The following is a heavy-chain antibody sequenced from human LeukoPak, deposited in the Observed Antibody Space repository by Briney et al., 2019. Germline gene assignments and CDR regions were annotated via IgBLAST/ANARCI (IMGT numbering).Heavy chain of an antibody. CDR2: ISSKGGSP. V-gene: IGHV3-64*05. CDR1: VCTLSSYT. J-gene: IGHJ4*02. Sequence: PVGSLRLSCSASVCTLSSYTMHWGRQAPGKGLEYVSDISSKGGSPYYADSGKGASTISRDNSKHTLYIQMSSLRAEDTAVYYCVIGLADILTGYYDWGAPGRDYWGEGTLVTVSS. D-gene: IGHD3-9*01. CDR3: VIGLADILTGYYDWGAPGRDY.